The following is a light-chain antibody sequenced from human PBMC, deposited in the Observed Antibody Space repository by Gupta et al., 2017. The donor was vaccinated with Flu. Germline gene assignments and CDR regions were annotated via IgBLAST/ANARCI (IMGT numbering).Light chain of an antibody. CDR2: GAS. J-gene: IGKJ2*03. CDR1: QSVSGNY. V-gene: IGKV3-20*01. CDR3: QQFGTAPYMYS. Sequence: EIVLTQSPGTLSLSPGERATLSCRASQSVSGNYLAWYQQMPGQPPRLLIYGASRRATGIPDRFSGSGSGTDFSLTISRLEPEDVAVYYCQQFGTAPYMYSFGQGTKVEIK.